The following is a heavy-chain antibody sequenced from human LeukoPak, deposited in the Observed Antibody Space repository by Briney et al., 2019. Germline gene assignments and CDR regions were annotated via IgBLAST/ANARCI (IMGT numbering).Heavy chain of an antibody. D-gene: IGHD3-3*01. CDR3: ARDGIYDFWSGLYYFDY. CDR2: ISYDGSNK. V-gene: IGHV3-30-3*01. Sequence: GGSLRLSCAASGFTFSSYAMHWVRQAPGKGLEWVAVISYDGSNKYYADSVKGRFTISRDNSKNTLYLQMNSLRAEDTAVYYCARDGIYDFWSGLYYFDYWGQGTLVTVSS. J-gene: IGHJ4*02. CDR1: GFTFSSYA.